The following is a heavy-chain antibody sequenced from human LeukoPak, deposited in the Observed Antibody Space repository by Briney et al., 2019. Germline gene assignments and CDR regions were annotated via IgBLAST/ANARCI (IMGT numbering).Heavy chain of an antibody. Sequence: PSETLSLTCAVYGGSFSGYYWSWIRQPPGKGLEWMGEINHSGSTNYNPSLKSRVTISVDTSKNQFSLKLSSVTAADTAVYYCARGLVSWNDIYFDYWGQGTLVTVSS. D-gene: IGHD1-1*01. V-gene: IGHV4-34*01. CDR3: ARGLVSWNDIYFDY. J-gene: IGHJ4*02. CDR2: INHSGST. CDR1: GGSFSGYY.